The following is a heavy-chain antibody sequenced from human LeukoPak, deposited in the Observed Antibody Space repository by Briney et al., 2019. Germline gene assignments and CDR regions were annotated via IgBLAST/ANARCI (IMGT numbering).Heavy chain of an antibody. CDR2: IYPGDSDT. D-gene: IGHD3-3*01. CDR1: GYSFTSYW. J-gene: IGHJ6*02. CDR3: ARQVFGVVPSYGMDV. Sequence: GESLKISCKGSGYSFTSYWIGWVRQMPGKGLEWTGIIYPGDSDTRYSPSFQGQVTISADRSISTAYLQWSSLKASDTAMYYCARQVFGVVPSYGMDVWGQGTTVTVSS. V-gene: IGHV5-51*01.